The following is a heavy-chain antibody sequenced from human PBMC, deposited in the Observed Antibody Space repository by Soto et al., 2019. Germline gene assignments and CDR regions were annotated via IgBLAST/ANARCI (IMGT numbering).Heavy chain of an antibody. V-gene: IGHV3-33*01. J-gene: IGHJ6*02. Sequence: GGSLRLSCAASGFTFSSYGMHWVRQAPGKGLEGVAVIWYDGSNKYYADSVKGRFTISRDNSKNTLYLQMNSLRAEDTAVYYCARAPIVVVAAPYYYYGMDVWGQGTTVTVSS. D-gene: IGHD2-21*02. CDR1: GFTFSSYG. CDR2: IWYDGSNK. CDR3: ARAPIVVVAAPYYYYGMDV.